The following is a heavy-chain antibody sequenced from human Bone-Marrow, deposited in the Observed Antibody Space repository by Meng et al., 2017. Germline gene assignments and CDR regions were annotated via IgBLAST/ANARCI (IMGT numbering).Heavy chain of an antibody. D-gene: IGHD3-10*01. Sequence: SETLSLTCTVSGGSISSYYWSWIRQPPGKGLEWIGYIYYSGSTNYNPSLKSRVTISVDTSKNQFSLKLSSVTAADTAVYYCARDWVLRSQNRLLWFGETSQRGAFDIWGQGTMVTVSS. CDR3: ARDWVLRSQNRLLWFGETSQRGAFDI. V-gene: IGHV4-59*01. CDR2: IYYSGST. J-gene: IGHJ3*02. CDR1: GGSISSYY.